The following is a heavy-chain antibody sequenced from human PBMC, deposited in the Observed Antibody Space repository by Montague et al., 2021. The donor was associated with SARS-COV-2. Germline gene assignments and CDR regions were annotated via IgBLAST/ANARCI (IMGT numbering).Heavy chain of an antibody. D-gene: IGHD5-24*01. CDR2: IYYSGST. J-gene: IGHJ4*02. V-gene: IGHV4-59*12. Sequence: SETLSLTCTVSGGSISSYYWSWIRQPPGKGLEWIGYIYYSGSTXXXPSXXXRVTISVDTSKNQFFLKLSSVTAADTAVYYCARVSPRWLQFDSYFDDWGQGTLVPVSS. CDR3: ARVSPRWLQFDSYFDD. CDR1: GGSISSYY.